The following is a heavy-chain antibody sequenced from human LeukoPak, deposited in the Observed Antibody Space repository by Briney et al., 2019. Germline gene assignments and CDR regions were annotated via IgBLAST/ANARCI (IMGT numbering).Heavy chain of an antibody. CDR3: AREVAGSGLSYNWFDP. CDR1: GGSISSGSYY. Sequence: NTSETLSLTCTVSGGSISSGSYYWSWIRQPPGKGLEWIGYIYYSGSTNYNPSLKSRVTISVDTSKNQFSLKLSSVTAADTAVYYCAREVAGSGLSYNWFDPWGQGTLVTVSS. CDR2: IYYSGST. V-gene: IGHV4-61*01. J-gene: IGHJ5*02. D-gene: IGHD6-19*01.